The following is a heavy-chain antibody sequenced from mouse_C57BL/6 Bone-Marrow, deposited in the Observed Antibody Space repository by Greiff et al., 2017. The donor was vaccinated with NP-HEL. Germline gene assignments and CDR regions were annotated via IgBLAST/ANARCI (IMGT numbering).Heavy chain of an antibody. Sequence: DVQLQESGPGLVKPSQSLSLTCSVTGYSITSGYYWNWIRQFPGNKLEWMGYISYDGSNNYNPSLKNRISITRDTSKNQFFLKLNSVTTEDTATYYCASPYYYGSSYEYFDVWGTGTTVTVSS. CDR1: GYSITSGYY. CDR3: ASPYYYGSSYEYFDV. D-gene: IGHD1-1*01. J-gene: IGHJ1*03. V-gene: IGHV3-6*01. CDR2: ISYDGSN.